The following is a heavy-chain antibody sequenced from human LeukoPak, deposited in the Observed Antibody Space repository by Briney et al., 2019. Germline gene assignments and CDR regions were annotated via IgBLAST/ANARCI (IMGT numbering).Heavy chain of an antibody. Sequence: SQTLSLTCTVSGGSISSGSYYWSWIRQPAGKGLEWIGRIYTSGSTNYNPSLKSRVTISVDTSKNQFSLKLSSVTAADTAVYYCATLSLPTFDYWGQGTLVTVSS. CDR2: IYTSGST. CDR1: GGSISSGSYY. V-gene: IGHV4-61*02. CDR3: ATLSLPTFDY. J-gene: IGHJ4*02. D-gene: IGHD2-21*01.